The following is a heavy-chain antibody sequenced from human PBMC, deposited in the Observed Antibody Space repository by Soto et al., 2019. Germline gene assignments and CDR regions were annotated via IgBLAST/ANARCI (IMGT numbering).Heavy chain of an antibody. D-gene: IGHD3-10*01. CDR1: GFTFNDYS. J-gene: IGHJ6*02. Sequence: PGGSLRLSCEASGFTFNDYSMDWVRQAPEKGLEWVSSISSSGTYIYYADSVKGRFAISRDSANNVMYLQMDTLRAEDTAVYYCVRAGHVFDVHYYGMDLWGQGTTVTVSS. V-gene: IGHV3-21*01. CDR2: ISSSGTYI. CDR3: VRAGHVFDVHYYGMDL.